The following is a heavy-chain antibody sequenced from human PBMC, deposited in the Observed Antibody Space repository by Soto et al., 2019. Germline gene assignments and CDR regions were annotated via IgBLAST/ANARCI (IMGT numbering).Heavy chain of an antibody. Sequence: LRLSCAASGFTFSSYGMHWVRQAPGKGLEWVAVISYDGSNKYYADSVKGRFTISRDNSKNTLYLQMNSLRAEDTAVYYCAKDRNYDFWSGYYTGYYYYGMDVWGQGTTVTVSS. V-gene: IGHV3-30*18. CDR1: GFTFSSYG. CDR2: ISYDGSNK. J-gene: IGHJ6*02. CDR3: AKDRNYDFWSGYYTGYYYYGMDV. D-gene: IGHD3-3*01.